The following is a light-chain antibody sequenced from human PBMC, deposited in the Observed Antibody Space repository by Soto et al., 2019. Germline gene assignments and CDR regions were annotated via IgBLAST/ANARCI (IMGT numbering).Light chain of an antibody. Sequence: KMTQSPTSLSASIGDRVTSTCRASQNINNHLNWYQQKPGKAPKLLIYGASNLQTGVPSSFSGGGSGTDFTLTITSLQSEHFATYYCQQSYNTPPTFGGGAKVDIK. CDR1: QNINNH. J-gene: IGKJ4*01. V-gene: IGKV1-39*01. CDR3: QQSYNTPPT. CDR2: GAS.